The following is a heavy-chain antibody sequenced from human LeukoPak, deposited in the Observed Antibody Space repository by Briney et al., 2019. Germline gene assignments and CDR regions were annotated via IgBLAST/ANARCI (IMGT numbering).Heavy chain of an antibody. J-gene: IGHJ4*02. D-gene: IGHD1-26*01. CDR3: GKHDSASDY. CDR2: THSDGSGD. Sequence: GGSLRLSCVASGFIFSTYGMHWVRQAPGKGLEWVAFTHSDGSGDYNTDSVSGGPIISSHNSNHTPYLPINEPGVEDTAVYYCGKHDSASDYWGQGTLVTVSS. CDR1: GFIFSTYG. V-gene: IGHV3-30*02.